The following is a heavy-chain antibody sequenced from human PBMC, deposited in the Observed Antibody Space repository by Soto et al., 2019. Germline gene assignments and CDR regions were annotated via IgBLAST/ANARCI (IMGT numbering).Heavy chain of an antibody. D-gene: IGHD3-16*02. Sequence: PGGSLRLSCAASGFTFSSYGMSWVRQAPGKGLEWVSSISGSGGSTYFADSVKGRFTISRDNSKNTLYLQMNSLRAEDTAVYYCAKDRLGRVISAFDGWGQGTLVTVSS. V-gene: IGHV3-23*01. J-gene: IGHJ4*02. CDR2: ISGSGGST. CDR3: AKDRLGRVISAFDG. CDR1: GFTFSSYG.